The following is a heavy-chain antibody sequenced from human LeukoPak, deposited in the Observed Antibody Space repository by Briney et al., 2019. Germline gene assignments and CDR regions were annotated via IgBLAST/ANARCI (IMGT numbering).Heavy chain of an antibody. D-gene: IGHD3-10*01. Sequence: SETLSLTCGVYGASFSGHSWSWIRQPPGKGLEWIGEINHSGSTNYNPSLKSRVTISVATSKNQFSLKLNSVTAADTAVYYCARRKSVHYYGSGSKYNWFDPWGQGTLVTVSS. J-gene: IGHJ5*02. V-gene: IGHV4-34*01. CDR3: ARRKSVHYYGSGSKYNWFDP. CDR2: INHSGST. CDR1: GASFSGHS.